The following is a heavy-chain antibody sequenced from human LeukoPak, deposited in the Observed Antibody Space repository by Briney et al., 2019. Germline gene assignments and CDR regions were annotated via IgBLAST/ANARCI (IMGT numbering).Heavy chain of an antibody. CDR3: ARGEDTAMVIDY. D-gene: IGHD5-18*01. Sequence: SVKVSCKASGGTFSSYAISWVRQAPGQGLEWMGGIIPIFGTANYAQKFQGRVTITADKSTSTAYIERSSLRSEDTAVYYCARGEDTAMVIDYWGQGTLVTVSS. CDR2: IIPIFGTA. J-gene: IGHJ4*02. CDR1: GGTFSSYA. V-gene: IGHV1-69*06.